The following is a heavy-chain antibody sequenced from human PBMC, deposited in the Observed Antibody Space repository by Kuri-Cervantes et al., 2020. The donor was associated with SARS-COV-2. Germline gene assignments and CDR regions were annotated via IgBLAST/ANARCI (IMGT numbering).Heavy chain of an antibody. J-gene: IGHJ3*02. CDR1: GYTFTTYY. CDR2: INPSGGSA. Sequence: ASVNVSCKASGYTFTTYYMHWVRQAPGQGLEWMGIINPSGGSASYAQMFQGRVTMTRDTSTSTVYMQLSSLRSEDTAVYYCARGGLVAAASDAFDIWGQGTMVTVSS. CDR3: ARGGLVAAASDAFDI. D-gene: IGHD2-2*01. V-gene: IGHV1-46*03.